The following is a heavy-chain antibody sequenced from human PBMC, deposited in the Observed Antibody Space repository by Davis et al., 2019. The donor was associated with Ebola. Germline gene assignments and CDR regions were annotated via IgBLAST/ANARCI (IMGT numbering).Heavy chain of an antibody. Sequence: GESLKISCAASGFIFSSYWMHWVRQVPGKGLVWVSRISTDGSDTNYADSVKGRFTISRDNAKNTLYLQMNSLRAGDTAVYYCARGYSYGAYGMDVWGKGTTVTVSS. V-gene: IGHV3-74*01. J-gene: IGHJ6*04. CDR1: GFIFSSYW. CDR2: ISTDGSDT. D-gene: IGHD5-18*01. CDR3: ARGYSYGAYGMDV.